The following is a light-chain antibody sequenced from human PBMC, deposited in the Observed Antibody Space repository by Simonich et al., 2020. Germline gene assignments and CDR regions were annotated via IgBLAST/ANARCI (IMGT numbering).Light chain of an antibody. V-gene: IGLV2-23*01. CDR2: EGS. Sequence: QSALTQPASVSGSPGQSITISCTGTSSDVGSYNLVSWYQQQPGKAPKLMIYEGSKRPSGVSNSFSGPKSGNTASLTISGLQAEDEADYYCCSYAGSSNVVFGGGTKLTVL. CDR1: SSDVGSYNL. J-gene: IGLJ2*01. CDR3: CSYAGSSNVV.